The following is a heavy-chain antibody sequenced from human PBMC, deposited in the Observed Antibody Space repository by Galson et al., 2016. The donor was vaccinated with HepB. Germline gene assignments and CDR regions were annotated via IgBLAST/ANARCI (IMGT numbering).Heavy chain of an antibody. CDR2: ISYDGSNK. CDR1: GFTLSSYA. V-gene: IGHV3-30-3*01. CDR3: ARIPHYNDNGGYSGLDY. D-gene: IGHD3-22*01. Sequence: SLRLSCAASGFTLSSYAMHWVRQAPGKGLEWVAVISYDGSNKYYADSVKGRFTISRDNSKNTLYLQMNSLRAEDTALYYCARIPHYNDNGGYSGLDYWGQGTLVTVSS. J-gene: IGHJ4*02.